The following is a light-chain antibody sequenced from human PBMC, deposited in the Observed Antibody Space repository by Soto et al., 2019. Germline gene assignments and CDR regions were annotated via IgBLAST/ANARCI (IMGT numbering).Light chain of an antibody. V-gene: IGLV1-40*01. CDR2: GNT. Sequence: QSVLTQPPSVSGAPGQRVTISCTGSSSNIGAGYDVHWYQQLPGRAPNLLIYGNTNRPSGVPDRFSGSKSGTSASLAITGIQAEDEADYYCLSFDSSLSVVFGGGTKLTVL. CDR3: LSFDSSLSVV. J-gene: IGLJ2*01. CDR1: SSNIGAGYD.